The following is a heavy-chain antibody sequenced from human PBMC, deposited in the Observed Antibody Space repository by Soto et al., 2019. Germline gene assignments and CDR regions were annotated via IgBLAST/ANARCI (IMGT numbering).Heavy chain of an antibody. CDR1: GGTFSNYS. CDR2: IIPIFGTA. CDR3: ARDLGYSSSAH. Sequence: ASVKVSCKASGGTFSNYSISWVRQAPGQGLEWMGGIIPIFGTANYAQKFQGRVTITADKSTSTAYMELSSLRSEDTAVYYCARDLGYSSSAHWGQGTLVTVSS. D-gene: IGHD6-6*01. J-gene: IGHJ4*02. V-gene: IGHV1-69*06.